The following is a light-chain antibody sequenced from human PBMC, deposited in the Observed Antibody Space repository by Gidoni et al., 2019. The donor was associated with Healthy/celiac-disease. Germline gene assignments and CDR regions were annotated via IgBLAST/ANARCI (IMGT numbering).Light chain of an antibody. J-gene: IGKJ1*01. CDR2: GAS. CDR3: QQYGSSLSWS. Sequence: EIVLTQSPGTPSLSPGERATLSCRASQSVSSSYLAWYQQKPGKAPRLLIYGASSRATGIPDRFSGSGSETDITLTISSLEPEDFSVYYCQQYGSSLSWSFGQGTKVEIK. V-gene: IGKV3-20*01. CDR1: QSVSSSY.